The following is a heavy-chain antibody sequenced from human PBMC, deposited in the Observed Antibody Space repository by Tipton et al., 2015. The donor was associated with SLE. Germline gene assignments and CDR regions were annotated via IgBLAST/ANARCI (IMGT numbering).Heavy chain of an antibody. Sequence: TLSLTCAVYGGSFSGYYWSWIRQPPGKGLEWIGEINHSGSTNYNPSLKSRVTISVDTSKNQFSLKLSSVTAADTAVYYCARGGIAAYHFDYWGQGTLVTVSS. CDR3: ARGGIAAYHFDY. CDR2: INHSGST. D-gene: IGHD6-13*01. CDR1: GGSFSGYY. J-gene: IGHJ4*02. V-gene: IGHV4-34*01.